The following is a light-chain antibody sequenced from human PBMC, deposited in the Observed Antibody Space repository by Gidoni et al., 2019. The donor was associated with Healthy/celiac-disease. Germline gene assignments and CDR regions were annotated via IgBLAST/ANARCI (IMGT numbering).Light chain of an antibody. CDR2: DVR. Sequence: QSALTQPASVSGSPGQSITISCTGTSSDFGGYNYVSWSQQHPGTAPILIIYDVRNRPSGVSNRFSGSKSGITASLTISGLQAEYAADYYCSSYTSSSTPVFGGGTKLTVL. J-gene: IGLJ3*02. V-gene: IGLV2-14*03. CDR1: SSDFGGYNY. CDR3: SSYTSSSTPV.